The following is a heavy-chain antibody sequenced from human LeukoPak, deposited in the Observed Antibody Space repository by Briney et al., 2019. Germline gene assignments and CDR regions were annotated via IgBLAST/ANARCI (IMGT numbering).Heavy chain of an antibody. CDR2: INHSGST. J-gene: IGHJ3*02. D-gene: IGHD3-9*01. Sequence: ASETLPLTCGVYGGSFSGYYWSWVRQPPGKGLEWIGEINHSGSTNHNPSLKSRVTISVDTSKNNFSLKLTSVTAADTAVYYCARGGLRYFDWLHNAFDIWGQGTMVTVSS. CDR3: ARGGLRYFDWLHNAFDI. CDR1: GGSFSGYY. V-gene: IGHV4-34*01.